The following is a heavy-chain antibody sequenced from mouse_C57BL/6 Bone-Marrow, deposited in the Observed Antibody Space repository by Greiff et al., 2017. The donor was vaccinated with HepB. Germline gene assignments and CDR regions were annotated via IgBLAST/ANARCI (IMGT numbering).Heavy chain of an antibody. J-gene: IGHJ4*01. CDR1: GFTFSDYY. CDR3: ARWLLFYAMDY. D-gene: IGHD2-3*01. Sequence: EVQWVESEGGLVQPGSSMKLSCTASGFTFSDYYMAWVRQVPEKGLEWVANINYDGSSTYYLDSLKSRFIISRDNAKNILYLQMSSLKSEDTATYYCARWLLFYAMDYWGQGTSVTVSS. CDR2: INYDGSST. V-gene: IGHV5-16*01.